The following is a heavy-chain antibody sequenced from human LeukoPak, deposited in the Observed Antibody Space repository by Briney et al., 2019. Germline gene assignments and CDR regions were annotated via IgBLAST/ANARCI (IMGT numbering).Heavy chain of an antibody. CDR3: ARDSEWELLTPYYFDY. D-gene: IGHD1-26*01. CDR1: VLTFSSYS. J-gene: IGHJ4*02. V-gene: IGHV3-48*01. CDR2: ITSSSSTI. Sequence: GGSLRLSCAASVLTFSSYSTHWVRDAPRKGREWVTYITSSSSTIYYADSVKGRFTISRDNAKNSLYLQMNSLRAEDTAVYYCARDSEWELLTPYYFDYWGQGTLVTVSS.